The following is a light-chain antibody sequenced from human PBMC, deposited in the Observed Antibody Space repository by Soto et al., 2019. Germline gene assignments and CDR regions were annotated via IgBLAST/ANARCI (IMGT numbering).Light chain of an antibody. Sequence: DIIMTQSPDSLAVSLCERATINCKSSQSVIHTSNNKSYLAWYQQKAGQPPELLLYWASARDPGVPDRFSGSGSGTNFTLTINSLKAEDVAVYYCQQYYTTPRTFGQGTKVDIK. V-gene: IGKV4-1*01. CDR3: QQYYTTPRT. CDR1: QSVIHTSNNKSY. J-gene: IGKJ2*01. CDR2: WAS.